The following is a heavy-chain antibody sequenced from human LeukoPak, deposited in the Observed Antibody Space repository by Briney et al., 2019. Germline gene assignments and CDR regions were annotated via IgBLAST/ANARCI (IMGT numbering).Heavy chain of an antibody. J-gene: IGHJ4*02. D-gene: IGHD3-10*01. Sequence: GGSLRLSCAASGFTFSSYGMHWVRQAPGKGLEWVSYISSSGSTIYYADSVKGRFTISRDNAKNSLYLQMNSLRAEDTAVYYCAREERLYYYGSGSSDYWGQGTLVTVSS. CDR3: AREERLYYYGSGSSDY. CDR1: GFTFSSYG. V-gene: IGHV3-48*04. CDR2: ISSSGSTI.